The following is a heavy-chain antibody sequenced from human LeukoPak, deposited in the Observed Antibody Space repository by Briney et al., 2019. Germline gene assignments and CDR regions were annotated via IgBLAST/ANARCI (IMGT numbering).Heavy chain of an antibody. V-gene: IGHV3-9*03. CDR3: AKGLGYCSSTSCYAGFDY. J-gene: IGHJ4*02. CDR2: ISWNSGSI. CDR1: GFTFDDYA. Sequence: GGSLRLSCAASGFTFDDYAMHWVRQAPGKGLEWVSGISWNSGSIGYADSVKGRFTISRDNAKNSLYLQMNSLRAEDMALYYCAKGLGYCSSTSCYAGFDYWGQGTLVTVSS. D-gene: IGHD2-2*01.